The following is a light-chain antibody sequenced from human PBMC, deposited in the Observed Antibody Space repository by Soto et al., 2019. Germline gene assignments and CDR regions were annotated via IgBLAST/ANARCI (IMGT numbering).Light chain of an antibody. CDR1: ETVAGSY. V-gene: IGKV3-20*01. J-gene: IGKJ1*01. CDR2: GAS. Sequence: EVVLTLSPGTLSLSPGERATLSCRASETVAGSYLAWYQQKPGQAPRPLIHGASTRATGIADRFSGSGSGTDFTLTISRLEPEDFAVYYCQLYGTSPKTFGQRTMVDIK. CDR3: QLYGTSPKT.